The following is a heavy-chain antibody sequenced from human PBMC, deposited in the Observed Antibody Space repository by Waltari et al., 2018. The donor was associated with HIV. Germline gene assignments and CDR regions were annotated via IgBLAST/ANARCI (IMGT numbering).Heavy chain of an antibody. J-gene: IGHJ6*02. CDR2: TYHSGSN. V-gene: IGHV4-39*01. D-gene: IGHD6-19*01. Sequence: QLQLQESGPGLVKPSETLSLTCSVSGGSISISTYYWGWIRQPPGEGLEWIGGTYHSGSNYYHPALKRRVTMSVDTSKDQFSLKLNSVTAADAAVYYCARQPIPGIAVAGTYYYYGMDVWGQGTTVTVS. CDR3: ARQPIPGIAVAGTYYYYGMDV. CDR1: GGSISISTYY.